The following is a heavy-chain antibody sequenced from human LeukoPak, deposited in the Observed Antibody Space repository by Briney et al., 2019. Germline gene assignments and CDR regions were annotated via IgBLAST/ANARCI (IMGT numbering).Heavy chain of an antibody. D-gene: IGHD6-6*01. V-gene: IGHV3-30-3*01. CDR1: GFTFSSYA. J-gene: IGHJ4*02. CDR3: ARDRSEKQLPSAYFDY. CDR2: ISYDGSNK. Sequence: GRSLRLSCAASGFTFSSYAMHWVRQAPGKGLEWVAVISYDGSNKYYADSAKGRFTISRDNSKNTLYLQMNSLRAEDTAVYYCARDRSEKQLPSAYFDYWGQGTLVTVSS.